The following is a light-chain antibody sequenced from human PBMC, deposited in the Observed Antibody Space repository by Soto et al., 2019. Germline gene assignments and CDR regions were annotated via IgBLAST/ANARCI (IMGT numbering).Light chain of an antibody. CDR3: QVWDSSTAV. CDR1: NIGSKN. J-gene: IGLJ2*01. CDR2: RDS. V-gene: IGLV3-9*01. Sequence: SYELTQPLSVSVALGQTARITCGGNNIGSKNVHWYQQKPGQAPVVVIYRDSNRPSGIPGRFSGSNSGNTATLTISRAQAGDEADYYCQVWDSSTAVFGGGTKVTVL.